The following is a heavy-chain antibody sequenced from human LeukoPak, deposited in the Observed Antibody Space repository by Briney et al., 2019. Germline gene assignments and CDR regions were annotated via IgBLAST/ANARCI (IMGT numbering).Heavy chain of an antibody. CDR1: GFTFSSYA. J-gene: IGHJ1*01. Sequence: GGSLRLSCAASGFTFSSYAMSWVRQAPGKGLEWVSAIIGSGGSTYYAESVKGRFTISRDNSKNTLYLQMSDLRAEDAAVYYCVKRDYYDTTTFSPLFQHWGQGTLVTVSS. CDR2: IIGSGGST. V-gene: IGHV3-23*01. D-gene: IGHD3-22*01. CDR3: VKRDYYDTTTFSPLFQH.